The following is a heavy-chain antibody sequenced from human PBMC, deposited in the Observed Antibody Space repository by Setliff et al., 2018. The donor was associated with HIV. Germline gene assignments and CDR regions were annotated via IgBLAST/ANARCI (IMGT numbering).Heavy chain of an antibody. CDR3: ARDLTSNSNCFEP. D-gene: IGHD4-4*01. J-gene: IGHJ5*02. V-gene: IGHV4-31*03. Sequence: KPSETLSLTCSVSGGSLISGGYYWSWIRRHPGKGLEWIGYVYYTGKTYYNPSLESRISMSVDTSKNQFSLKLTSVTAADTAIYYCARDLTSNSNCFEPWGQGTQVTSPQ. CDR2: VYYTGKT. CDR1: GGSLISGGYY.